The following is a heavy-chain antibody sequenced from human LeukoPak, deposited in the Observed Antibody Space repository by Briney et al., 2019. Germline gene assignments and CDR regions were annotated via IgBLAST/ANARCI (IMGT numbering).Heavy chain of an antibody. D-gene: IGHD3-9*01. CDR3: ARGLDYDILTGYEGYAFDI. CDR1: GYTFTSYA. V-gene: IGHV7-4-1*02. Sequence: APVKVSCKASGYTFTSYAMNWVRQAPGQGLEWMGWINTNTGNPTYAQGFTGRFVFSLDTSVSTAYLQTSSLKAEDTAVYYCARGLDYDILTGYEGYAFDIWGQGTMVTVSS. J-gene: IGHJ3*02. CDR2: INTNTGNP.